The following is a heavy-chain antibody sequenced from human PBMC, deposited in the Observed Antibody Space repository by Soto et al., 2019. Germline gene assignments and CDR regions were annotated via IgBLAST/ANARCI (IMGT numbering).Heavy chain of an antibody. CDR1: GFTFSSYG. J-gene: IGHJ4*02. CDR3: AKGATVTTGGLFDY. Sequence: LRLSCSASGFTFSSYGMHWVRQAPGKGLEWVAVISYDGSNKYYADSVKGRFTISRDNSKNTLYLQMNSLRAEDTAVYYCAKGATVTTGGLFDYWGQGTLVTVS. D-gene: IGHD4-17*01. V-gene: IGHV3-30*18. CDR2: ISYDGSNK.